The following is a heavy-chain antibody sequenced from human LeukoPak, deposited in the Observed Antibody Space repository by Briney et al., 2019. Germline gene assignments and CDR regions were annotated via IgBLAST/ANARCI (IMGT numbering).Heavy chain of an antibody. J-gene: IGHJ3*02. CDR3: ASGGSYAFDI. D-gene: IGHD3-16*01. CDR2: ISYDGSNK. Sequence: QPGGSLRLSCAASGFTFSSYAMHWVRQAPGKGLEWVAVISYDGSNKYYADSVKGRFTISRDNSKNTLYLQMNSLRAEDTAVYYCASGGSYAFDIWGQGTMVTVSS. V-gene: IGHV3-30-3*01. CDR1: GFTFSSYA.